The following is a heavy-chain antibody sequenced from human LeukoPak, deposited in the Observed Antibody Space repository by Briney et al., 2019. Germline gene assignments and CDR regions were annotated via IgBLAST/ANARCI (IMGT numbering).Heavy chain of an antibody. CDR2: ISSSGSTI. CDR3: ARDGNWNLDY. V-gene: IGHV3-48*03. CDR1: GFTFSSYE. J-gene: IGHJ4*02. Sequence: PGGSLRLSCAASGFTFSSYEINWVRPAPGKGLEWVSYISSSGSTIYYADSVKGRFTISRDNAKNSLYLQMNSLRAEDTAVYYCARDGNWNLDYWGQGTLVTVSS. D-gene: IGHD1-1*01.